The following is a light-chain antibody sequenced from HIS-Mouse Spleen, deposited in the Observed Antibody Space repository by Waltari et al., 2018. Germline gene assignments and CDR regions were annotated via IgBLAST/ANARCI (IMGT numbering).Light chain of an antibody. J-gene: IGLJ3*02. CDR2: RNN. CDR1: SSNLGSNY. Sequence: QSVLTHPPSASGTPGQRVTTSCSGSSSNLGSNYVYWYQQLPGTAPKLLSYRNNQRPSGVPDRFSGSKSGTSASLAISGLRSEDEADYYCAAWDDSLSGPVFGGGTKLTVL. CDR3: AAWDDSLSGPV. V-gene: IGLV1-47*01.